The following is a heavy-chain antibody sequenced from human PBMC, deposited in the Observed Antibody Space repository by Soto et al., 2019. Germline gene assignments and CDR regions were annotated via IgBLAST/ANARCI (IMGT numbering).Heavy chain of an antibody. J-gene: IGHJ4*02. V-gene: IGHV4-31*03. CDR3: ARDRSRGYGRFDY. CDR1: GDSISSGGYY. D-gene: IGHD5-12*01. Sequence: TLSLTCTVAGDSISSGGYYWSWIRQHPGKGLEWIGYIYYGGSTYNNPSLKGRPTISVDTSKNQLSLKVSSVTAADTAVYFCARDRSRGYGRFDYWGQGTLVTVSS. CDR2: IYYGGST.